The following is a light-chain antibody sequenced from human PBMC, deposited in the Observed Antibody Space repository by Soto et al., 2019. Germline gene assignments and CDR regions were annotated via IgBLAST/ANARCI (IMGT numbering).Light chain of an antibody. CDR1: QSVSSGY. CDR3: QQYGTSPWT. J-gene: IGKJ1*01. Sequence: EIVLTQSPATLSLSPXEXXXXSXXXSQSVSSGYLAWYQQRPGQAPRLLIYGASTRATGIPDRFSGSGSGTDFTLTISRLEPEDFAVYYCQQYGTSPWTFGQGTKVDIK. V-gene: IGKV3-20*01. CDR2: GAS.